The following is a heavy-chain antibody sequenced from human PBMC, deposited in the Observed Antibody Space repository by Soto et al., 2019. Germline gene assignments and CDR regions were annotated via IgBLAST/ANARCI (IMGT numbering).Heavy chain of an antibody. V-gene: IGHV1-18*01. D-gene: IGHD6-19*01. CDR2: ISAYNGNT. J-gene: IGHJ4*01. Sequence: ASVKVSCKASGYTFTSYGISWVRRAPGQGLEWMGWISAYNGNTNYAQKLQGRVTMTTDTSTSAAYMELRSLRSDDTAVYYCARAYSSGRYAESCIFDYSGHGTLVTVSS. CDR3: ARAYSSGRYAESCIFDY. CDR1: GYTFTSYG.